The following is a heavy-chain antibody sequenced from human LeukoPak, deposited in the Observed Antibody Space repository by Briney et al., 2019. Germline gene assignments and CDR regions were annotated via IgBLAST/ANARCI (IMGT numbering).Heavy chain of an antibody. CDR3: ARGRRRVVVPAAILGYYFDY. V-gene: IGHV4-34*01. J-gene: IGHJ4*02. D-gene: IGHD2-2*02. CDR1: GGSFSGYY. Sequence: PSETLSLTCAVYGGSFSGYYWSWLRQPPGKGLEWVGEINHSGSTNYNPSLKSRVTISVDTSKNQFSLKLSSVTAADTAVYYCARGRRRVVVPAAILGYYFDYWGQGTLVTVSS. CDR2: INHSGST.